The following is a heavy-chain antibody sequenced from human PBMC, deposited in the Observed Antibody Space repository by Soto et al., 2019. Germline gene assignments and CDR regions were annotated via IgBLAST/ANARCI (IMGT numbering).Heavy chain of an antibody. D-gene: IGHD3-10*01. CDR3: ARGWNVLLWFGESRAGMDV. V-gene: IGHV1-8*01. Sequence: AASVKVSCKASGYTFTSYDINWVRQATGQGLEWMGWMNPNSGNTGYAQKFQGRVTMTRNTSISTAYMELSSLRSEDTAVYYCARGWNVLLWFGESRAGMDVWGQGTTVTVSS. CDR1: GYTFTSYD. CDR2: MNPNSGNT. J-gene: IGHJ6*02.